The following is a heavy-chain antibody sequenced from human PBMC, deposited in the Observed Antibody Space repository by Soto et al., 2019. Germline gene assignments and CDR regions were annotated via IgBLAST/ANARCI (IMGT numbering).Heavy chain of an antibody. D-gene: IGHD4-17*01. V-gene: IGHV1-69*12. CDR1: GGTFSSYA. J-gene: IGHJ5*02. CDR3: ARVGSDYGGNQNWFDP. Sequence: QVQLVQSGAEVKKPGSSVKVSCKASGGTFSSYAISWVRQAPGQGLEWMGGIIPIFGTANYAQKFQGRVTITADESRTTAYRELSSLRSGDTAVYYCARVGSDYGGNQNWFDPWGQGTLVTVSS. CDR2: IIPIFGTA.